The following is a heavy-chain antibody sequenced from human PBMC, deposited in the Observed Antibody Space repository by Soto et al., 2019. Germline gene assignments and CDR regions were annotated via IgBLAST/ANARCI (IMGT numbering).Heavy chain of an antibody. CDR1: GFSLSTSRVG. CDR2: IYWDDDR. CDR3: AHIMITWGGVSALDAFDM. D-gene: IGHD3-16*01. V-gene: IGHV2-5*02. Sequence: SGPKLVNPTQTLTLTCSFSGFSLSTSRVGVAWIRQPPGKALEWLAIIYWDDDRRYSPSLKTRLAITKDTSKNQVVLTMTNLDPGDTATYYCAHIMITWGGVSALDAFDMWGQGTIVIVS. J-gene: IGHJ3*02.